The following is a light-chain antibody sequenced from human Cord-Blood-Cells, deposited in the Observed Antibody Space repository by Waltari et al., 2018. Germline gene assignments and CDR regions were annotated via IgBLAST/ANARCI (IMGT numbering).Light chain of an antibody. Sequence: SYELTQPPSVSVSPGQTASITCSGDKLGDKYACWYQQKPGQSPVLVIYQDSKRRSGIPERFSGPNSGNTATLTISGTQAMDEADYYCQAWDSSTGVFGTGTKVTVL. J-gene: IGLJ1*01. CDR2: QDS. CDR1: KLGDKY. CDR3: QAWDSSTGV. V-gene: IGLV3-1*01.